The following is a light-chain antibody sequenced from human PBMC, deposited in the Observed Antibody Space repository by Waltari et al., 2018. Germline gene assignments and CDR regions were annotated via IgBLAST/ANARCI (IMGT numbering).Light chain of an antibody. Sequence: EVVMTQSPPTLSVSPGERATLSCRASQGIHSDLDWYQQKPGQPPRLLIYSASTRATGVPARFTGSGSGTEFTLTVSSLQPEDSAVYYCQQYNVWPPWTFGQGTKVEIK. CDR3: QQYNVWPPWT. CDR1: QGIHSD. CDR2: SAS. J-gene: IGKJ1*01. V-gene: IGKV3-15*01.